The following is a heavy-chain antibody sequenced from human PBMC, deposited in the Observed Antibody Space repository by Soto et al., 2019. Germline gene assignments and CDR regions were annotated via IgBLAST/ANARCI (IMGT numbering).Heavy chain of an antibody. V-gene: IGHV1-69*13. CDR3: ARDMAAAVDDAFDI. J-gene: IGHJ3*02. Sequence: SVKVSCKASGGTFSSYAISWVLQAPGQGLEWMGGIIPIFGTANYAQKFQGRVTITADESTSTAYMELSSLRSEDTAVYYCARDMAAAVDDAFDIWGQGTMVTVSS. CDR2: IIPIFGTA. CDR1: GGTFSSYA. D-gene: IGHD6-13*01.